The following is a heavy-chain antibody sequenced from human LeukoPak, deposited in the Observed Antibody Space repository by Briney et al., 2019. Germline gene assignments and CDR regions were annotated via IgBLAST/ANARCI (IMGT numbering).Heavy chain of an antibody. CDR1: GFTFSSYA. V-gene: IGHV3-23*01. D-gene: IGHD3-10*01. J-gene: IGHJ4*02. Sequence: GGSLRLSCAASGFTFSSYAMSWVRQAPGKGLEWVSAISGSGGSTYYADSVKGRFTISRDNSKNTLYLQMNSLRAEDTAVYYCAKDGRTGSGSYYLPDPNPFDYWGQGTLVTVSS. CDR2: ISGSGGST. CDR3: AKDGRTGSGSYYLPDPNPFDY.